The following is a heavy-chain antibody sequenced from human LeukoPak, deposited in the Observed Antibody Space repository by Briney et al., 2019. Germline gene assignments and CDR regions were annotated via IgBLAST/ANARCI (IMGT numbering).Heavy chain of an antibody. Sequence: ASVEVSCKASGYTFTGYYMHWVRQAPGQGLEWMGWINPNSGGTNYAQKLQGRVTMTTDTSTSTAYMELRSLRSDDTAVYYCARSSIAAAVTEYFQHWGQGTLVTVSS. J-gene: IGHJ1*01. CDR2: INPNSGGT. V-gene: IGHV1-2*02. CDR3: ARSSIAAAVTEYFQH. D-gene: IGHD6-13*01. CDR1: GYTFTGYY.